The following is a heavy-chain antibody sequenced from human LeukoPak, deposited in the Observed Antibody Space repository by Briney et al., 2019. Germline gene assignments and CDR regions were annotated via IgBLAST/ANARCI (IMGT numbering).Heavy chain of an antibody. J-gene: IGHJ4*02. CDR2: IYYSGST. Sequence: SETLSLTCAVSGGSISSGGYSWSWIRQPPGKGLEWIGYIYYSGSTYYNPSLKSRVTISVDTSKNQFSLKLSSVTAADTAVYYCARVQESQIDYYFDYWGQGTLVTVSP. CDR3: ARVQESQIDYYFDY. CDR1: GGSISSGGYS. V-gene: IGHV4-30-4*07. D-gene: IGHD3-9*01.